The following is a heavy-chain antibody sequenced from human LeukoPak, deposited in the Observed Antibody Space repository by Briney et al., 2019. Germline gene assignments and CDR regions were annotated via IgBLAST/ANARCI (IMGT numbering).Heavy chain of an antibody. CDR2: IYYSGST. D-gene: IGHD3-22*01. Sequence: SETLSLTCTVSGGSISSHYWSWIRQPPGKGLEWIGYIYYSGSTNYNPSLKSRVTISVDTSKNQFSLKLSSVTAADTAVYYCARVVDSSGYYSLDYWGQGTMVTVSS. CDR3: ARVVDSSGYYSLDY. J-gene: IGHJ4*02. CDR1: GGSISSHY. V-gene: IGHV4-59*11.